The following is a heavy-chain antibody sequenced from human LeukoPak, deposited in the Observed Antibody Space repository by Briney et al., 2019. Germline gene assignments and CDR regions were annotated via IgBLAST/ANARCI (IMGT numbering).Heavy chain of an antibody. D-gene: IGHD6-19*01. CDR2: ISSSGSTI. Sequence: PGGSLRLSCAASGFTFSSYEMNWVRQAPGKGLEGVSYISSSGSTIYYADSVKGRFTISRDNAKNSLYLQMNSLRAEDTAVYYCAREVVAVAAYDAFDIWGQGTMVTVSS. CDR1: GFTFSSYE. CDR3: AREVVAVAAYDAFDI. V-gene: IGHV3-48*03. J-gene: IGHJ3*02.